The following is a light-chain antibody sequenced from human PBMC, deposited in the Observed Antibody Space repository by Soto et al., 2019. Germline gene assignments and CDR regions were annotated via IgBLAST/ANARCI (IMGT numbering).Light chain of an antibody. J-gene: IGKJ1*01. CDR1: QSISSW. V-gene: IGKV1-5*03. Sequence: DIQMTQSPSTLSASVGDRVTITCRASQSISSWLAWYQQKPGKAPKLLIYKASSLESGVPSRSSGSGSGTEFTLTISSLQPDDFATYYCQQYNSYSTFGQGTKVDI. CDR3: QQYNSYST. CDR2: KAS.